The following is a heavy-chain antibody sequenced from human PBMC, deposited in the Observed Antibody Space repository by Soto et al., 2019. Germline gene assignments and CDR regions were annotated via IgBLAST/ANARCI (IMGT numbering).Heavy chain of an antibody. D-gene: IGHD5-18*01. CDR1: GYTFTSYG. CDR3: ARDEDAAMPHFFDY. J-gene: IGHJ4*02. CDR2: ISAYNGNT. Sequence: VASVKVSCKASGYTFTSYGISWVRQAPGQGLEWMGWISAYNGNTNYAQNLQGRVTMATDTSTSTAYMELRSLRSDDTAVYYCARDEDAAMPHFFDYWGQGXPVTVSS. V-gene: IGHV1-18*04.